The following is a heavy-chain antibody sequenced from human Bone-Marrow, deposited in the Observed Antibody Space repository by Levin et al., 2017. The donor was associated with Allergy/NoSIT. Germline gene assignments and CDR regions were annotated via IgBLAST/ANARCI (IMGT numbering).Heavy chain of an antibody. V-gene: IGHV4-4*02. CDR1: GGAITSSNW. CDR2: IPHSGST. Sequence: PSETLSLTCAVPGGAITSSNWWSWVRQSPGKGLEWIGEIPHSGSTNYNPSLKNRVSMSLDKSKNQFSLRLSPVTVADTAVYYCTRAEDCATGSCYDGWFDPWGQGTLVTASS. D-gene: IGHD2-15*01. CDR3: TRAEDCATGSCYDGWFDP. J-gene: IGHJ5*02.